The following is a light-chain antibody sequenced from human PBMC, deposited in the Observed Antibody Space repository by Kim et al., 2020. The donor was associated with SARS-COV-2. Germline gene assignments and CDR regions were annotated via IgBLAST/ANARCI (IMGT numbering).Light chain of an antibody. CDR1: QTISTW. CDR3: QHYSRFPYT. CDR2: LAS. Sequence: AAVGDRCTITCRASQTISTWLAWYQQKPGKAPNRLIYLASTVESGVPSRFIGSGSGTEFTLTIDSLQPDDFATYYCQHYSRFPYTFGQGTKVDIK. V-gene: IGKV1-5*03. J-gene: IGKJ2*01.